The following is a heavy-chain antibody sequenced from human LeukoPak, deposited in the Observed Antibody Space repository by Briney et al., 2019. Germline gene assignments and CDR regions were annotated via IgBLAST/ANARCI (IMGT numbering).Heavy chain of an antibody. D-gene: IGHD3-22*01. CDR2: IYYSGNT. CDR3: ARVRPSDSSSYHVYVDY. Sequence: PSETLSLTCTVSGDSVNSYYWSWIRQSPGKGLEWIGNIYYSGNTNYNPSLKSRVTISVDTSKNQFSLKMSSVTAADTAVYYCARVRPSDSSSYHVYVDYWGRGTLVTVSS. V-gene: IGHV4-59*02. J-gene: IGHJ4*02. CDR1: GDSVNSYY.